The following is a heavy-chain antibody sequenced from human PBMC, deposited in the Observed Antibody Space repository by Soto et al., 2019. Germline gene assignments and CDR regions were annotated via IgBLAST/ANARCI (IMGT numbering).Heavy chain of an antibody. J-gene: IGHJ3*02. Sequence: GASVKVSCKASGGTFSSYAISWVRQAPGQGLEWMGGISPNIGKTNYAQKFQGRVTMTTDESTSTAYMELRSLRSDDTAVYYCARVVVAATHFAFDIWGQGTMVTVSS. CDR3: ARVVVAATHFAFDI. CDR1: GGTFSSYA. D-gene: IGHD2-15*01. CDR2: ISPNIGKT. V-gene: IGHV1-69*05.